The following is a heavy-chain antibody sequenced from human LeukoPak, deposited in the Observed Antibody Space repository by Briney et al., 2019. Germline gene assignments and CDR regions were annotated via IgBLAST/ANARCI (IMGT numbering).Heavy chain of an antibody. J-gene: IGHJ4*02. CDR3: AANYVGNIYCFDH. D-gene: IGHD4-23*01. V-gene: IGHV4-34*01. CDR1: GGSFSGYY. Sequence: SETLSLTCAVYGGSFSGYYWSWIRQPPGKGLEWIGEINHSGSTNYNPSLKSRVTISVDTSKNQFSLKLSSVTAADTAVYYCAANYVGNIYCFDHWGRGTLVTVSS. CDR2: INHSGST.